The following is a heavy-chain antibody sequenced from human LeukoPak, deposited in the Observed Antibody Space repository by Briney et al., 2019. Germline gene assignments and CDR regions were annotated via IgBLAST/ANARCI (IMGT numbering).Heavy chain of an antibody. V-gene: IGHV3-30-3*01. Sequence: PGRSLRLSCAASGVTFSSSAMHWVRQAPGKGLEWVAFISTDGSTEHYADSVKGRFTISRDNSKNTLYVQMNSLRAEDTAVYYCARDSGVPGSGWPVAFDIWGQGTMVTVSS. CDR2: ISTDGSTE. D-gene: IGHD6-19*01. CDR3: ARDSGVPGSGWPVAFDI. CDR1: GVTFSSSA. J-gene: IGHJ3*02.